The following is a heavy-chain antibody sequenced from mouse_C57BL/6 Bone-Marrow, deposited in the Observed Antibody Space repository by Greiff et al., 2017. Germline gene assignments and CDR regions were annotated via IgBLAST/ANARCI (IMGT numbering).Heavy chain of an antibody. CDR3: TRDYGHYYAMDY. Sequence: EVQLEESGGGLVQPGGSMKLSCVASGFTFSNYWMNWVRQSPEKGLEWVAQIRLKSDNYATHYAESVKGRFTISRDDSKSSVYLQMNNLRAEDTGIYYCTRDYGHYYAMDYWGQGTSVTVSS. V-gene: IGHV6-3*01. CDR1: GFTFSNYW. J-gene: IGHJ4*01. D-gene: IGHD2-4*01. CDR2: IRLKSDNYAT.